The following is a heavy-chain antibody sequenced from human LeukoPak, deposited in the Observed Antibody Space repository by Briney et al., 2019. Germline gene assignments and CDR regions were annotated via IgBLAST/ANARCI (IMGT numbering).Heavy chain of an antibody. CDR3: AKASLDSSGWYGSWFDP. CDR1: GFTFSNHA. CDR2: ISGGGGNT. D-gene: IGHD6-19*01. J-gene: IGHJ5*02. V-gene: IGHV3-23*01. Sequence: GGSLRVSCAASGFTFSNHAMSWVRQAPGKGLEWVSAISGGGGNTYYADSVKGRFTISRDNSKNTLYLQMNSLRAEDTAVYYCAKASLDSSGWYGSWFDPWGQGTLVTVSS.